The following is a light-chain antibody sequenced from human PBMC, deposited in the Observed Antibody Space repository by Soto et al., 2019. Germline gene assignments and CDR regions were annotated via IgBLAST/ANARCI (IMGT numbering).Light chain of an antibody. J-gene: IGLJ2*01. Sequence: SYELTQPPSVSVTPGKTARITCGGNNIGDKSVHWYQQKPGQAPVLVIYYDIDRPSRIPERFSGSNSGNTATLTINSVEAGDEADYYCHVWDSSSDHRGVVFGGGTKVTVL. CDR2: YDI. CDR3: HVWDSSSDHRGVV. CDR1: NIGDKS. V-gene: IGLV3-21*04.